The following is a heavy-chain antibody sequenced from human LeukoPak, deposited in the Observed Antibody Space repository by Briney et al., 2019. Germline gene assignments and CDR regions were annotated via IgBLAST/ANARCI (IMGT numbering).Heavy chain of an antibody. D-gene: IGHD3-16*02. CDR3: AILRLGELSFLY. J-gene: IGHJ4*02. CDR2: IYTSGST. CDR1: GGSISSGSYY. Sequence: KASETLSLTCTVSGGSISSGSYYWSWIRQPAGKGLEWIGRIYTSGSTNYNPSLKSRVTISVDTSKNQFSLKLSSVTAADTAVYYCAILRLGELSFLYWGQGTLVTVSS. V-gene: IGHV4-61*02.